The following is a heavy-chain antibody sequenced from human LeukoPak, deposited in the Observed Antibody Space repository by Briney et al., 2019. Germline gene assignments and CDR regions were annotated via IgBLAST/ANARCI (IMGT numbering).Heavy chain of an antibody. Sequence: GGSLRLSCAASGFTFSSYSMNWVRQAPGKGLEWVSSISSSSSYIYYADSVKGRFTISRDNAKNSLYLQMNGLRAEDTAVYYCARVHGGYCGSGSWPIDYWGQGTLVTVSS. D-gene: IGHD3-10*01. CDR2: ISSSSSYI. V-gene: IGHV3-21*01. CDR3: ARVHGGYCGSGSWPIDY. CDR1: GFTFSSYS. J-gene: IGHJ4*02.